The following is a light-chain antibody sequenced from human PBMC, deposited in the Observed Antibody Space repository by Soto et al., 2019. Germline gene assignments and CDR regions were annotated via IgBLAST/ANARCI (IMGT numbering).Light chain of an antibody. Sequence: ILMTQSPATLSVSPGERATLSCRASQTVRDNLAWYQQKPGQAPRLLIYGASIRATGIPARFSGSGSGTEFTLTIDTLQSEDFAVYYCQQYNSWPLTSGGGTKVDI. CDR1: QTVRDN. V-gene: IGKV3D-15*03. CDR3: QQYNSWPLT. J-gene: IGKJ4*01. CDR2: GAS.